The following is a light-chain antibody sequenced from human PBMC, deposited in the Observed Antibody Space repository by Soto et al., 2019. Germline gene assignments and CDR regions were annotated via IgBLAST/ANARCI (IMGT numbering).Light chain of an antibody. V-gene: IGLV1-40*01. Sequence: QSVLTQPPSVSGAPGQRGTISCTGSSSNIGAGYDVHWYQQLPGTAPKLLTYGNSNRPSGVPDRFSGSKSGTSASLAITGLQAEDEADYYCQSYDSSQSGYVFGTGTKLTVL. CDR2: GNS. CDR1: SSNIGAGYD. CDR3: QSYDSSQSGYV. J-gene: IGLJ1*01.